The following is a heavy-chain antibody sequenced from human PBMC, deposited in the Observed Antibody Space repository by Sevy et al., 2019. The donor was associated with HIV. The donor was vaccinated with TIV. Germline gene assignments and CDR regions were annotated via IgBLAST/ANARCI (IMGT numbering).Heavy chain of an antibody. CDR3: VKEGGGGGGDH. D-gene: IGHD3-16*01. CDR1: GFSFSSYG. CDR2: IQYDGSNK. Sequence: GGSLRLSCAASGFSFSSYGMYWVRQAPGKGLEWMSYIQYDGSNKDYADSVKGRFTISRDNSKNTLYLQMNSLRVEDTAVFYCVKEGGGGGGDHWGQGTLVTVSS. J-gene: IGHJ4*02. V-gene: IGHV3-30*02.